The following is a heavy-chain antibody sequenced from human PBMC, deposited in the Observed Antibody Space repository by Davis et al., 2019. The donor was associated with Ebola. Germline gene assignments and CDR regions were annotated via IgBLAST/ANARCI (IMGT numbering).Heavy chain of an antibody. D-gene: IGHD2-2*01. CDR1: GFTVSSNY. Sequence: GESLKISCAASGFTVSSNYMSWVRQAPGKGLEWVSVIYSGGSTYYADSVKGRFTISRDNSKNTLYLQMNSLRAEDTAVYYCARDGNRLGYCSSTSCYGDYYYYGMDVWGQETTVTVSS. V-gene: IGHV3-66*01. CDR3: ARDGNRLGYCSSTSCYGDYYYYGMDV. CDR2: IYSGGST. J-gene: IGHJ6*02.